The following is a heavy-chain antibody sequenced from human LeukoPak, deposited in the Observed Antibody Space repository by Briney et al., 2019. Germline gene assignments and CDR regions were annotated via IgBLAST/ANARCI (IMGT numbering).Heavy chain of an antibody. J-gene: IGHJ6*03. Sequence: SETLSLTCAVYGGSFSGYYWSWIRQPPGKGLEWIGEINHSGSTNYNPSLKSRVTISVDTSKNQSSLKLSSVTAADTAVYYCARGRYYYYMDVWGKGTTVTVSS. CDR2: INHSGST. CDR1: GGSFSGYY. V-gene: IGHV4-34*01. CDR3: ARGRYYYYMDV.